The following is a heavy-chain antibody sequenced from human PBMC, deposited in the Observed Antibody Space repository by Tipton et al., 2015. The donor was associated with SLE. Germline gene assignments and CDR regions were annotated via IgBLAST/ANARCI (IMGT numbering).Heavy chain of an antibody. CDR1: GGSISRSNSY. CDR3: ARARSEDAFWREYVNYYYMDV. J-gene: IGHJ6*03. V-gene: IGHV4-39*07. CDR2: VFNDGNT. D-gene: IGHD3-3*01. Sequence: TLSLTCTVSGGSISRSNSYWGWIRQPPGKGLEWIGSVFNDGNTYDNPSLKSRVTISVDTSKNQFSLKLMSLTAADTAVYYCARARSEDAFWREYVNYYYMDVWGRGTTVTVSS.